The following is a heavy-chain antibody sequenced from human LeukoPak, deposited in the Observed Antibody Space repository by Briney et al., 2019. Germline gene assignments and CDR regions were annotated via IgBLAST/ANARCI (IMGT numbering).Heavy chain of an antibody. D-gene: IGHD2/OR15-2a*01. CDR2: SMDKANSYST. CDR3: VSYYLGY. Sequence: GGSLRLSCAASGFTFSSYAMSWVRQAPGKGLEWVGRSMDKANSYSTEYATSVKGRFTISRDDSKNSLYLQMNSLRTEDTAVYYCVSYYLGYWGQGTLVTVPS. V-gene: IGHV3-72*01. J-gene: IGHJ4*02. CDR1: GFTFSSYA.